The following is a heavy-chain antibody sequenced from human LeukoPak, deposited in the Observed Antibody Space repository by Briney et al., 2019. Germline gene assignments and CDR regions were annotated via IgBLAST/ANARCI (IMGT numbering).Heavy chain of an antibody. CDR1: GFSFSSYA. CDR3: AESGVTAKYGMDV. D-gene: IGHD2-21*02. J-gene: IGHJ6*02. CDR2: ISGSGAST. V-gene: IGHV3-23*01. Sequence: PGGSLRLSCAASGFSFSSYAMSWVRQAPGKGLEWVSAISGSGASTYYADSVKGRFTISRDNSKNTLYLQMNILRAGDTAVYYCAESGVTAKYGMDVWGQGTTVTVSS.